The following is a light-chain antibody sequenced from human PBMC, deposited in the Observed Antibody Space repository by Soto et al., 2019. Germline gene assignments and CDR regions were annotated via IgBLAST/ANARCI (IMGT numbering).Light chain of an antibody. J-gene: IGKJ5*01. CDR2: DAS. Sequence: EIVLTQSPGTLSLSPWERATLSCRASQSVSASLAWYQLKPGQAPRLLIYDASNRATDIPARFSGSGSGTEFTLTISSLQSEDFAVYYCQQYNNWPPITFGQGTRLEIK. V-gene: IGKV3D-15*01. CDR3: QQYNNWPPIT. CDR1: QSVSAS.